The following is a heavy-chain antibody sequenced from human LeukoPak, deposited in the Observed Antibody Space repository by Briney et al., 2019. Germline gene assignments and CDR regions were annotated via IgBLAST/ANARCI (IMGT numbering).Heavy chain of an antibody. CDR1: GFSFSNSG. CDR3: AKDDRSWYWVGPYYFDY. Sequence: GGSLRLSCVASGFSFSNSGMHWVRQAPAKGLEWVAITSYDGSSQFYADSVKGRFTISRDNSKNTLYLQMNSLRAEDTAVYYCAKDDRSWYWVGPYYFDYWGQGTLVTVSS. V-gene: IGHV3-30-3*01. D-gene: IGHD6-13*01. J-gene: IGHJ4*02. CDR2: TSYDGSSQ.